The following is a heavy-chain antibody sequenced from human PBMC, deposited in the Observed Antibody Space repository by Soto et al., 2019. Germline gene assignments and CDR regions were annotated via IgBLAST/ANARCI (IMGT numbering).Heavy chain of an antibody. D-gene: IGHD1-26*01. CDR1: GYTFTSYY. CDR2: INPSGGST. CDR3: ARDRDSGSYRDAFDI. V-gene: IGHV1-46*03. J-gene: IGHJ3*02. Sequence: QVQLVQSGAEVKKPGASVKVSCKASGYTFTSYYMHWVRQAPGQGLEWMGIINPSGGSTSYAQKFQGRVTMXXDXSXXTVYMELSSLRSEDTAVYYCARDRDSGSYRDAFDIWGQGTMVTVSS.